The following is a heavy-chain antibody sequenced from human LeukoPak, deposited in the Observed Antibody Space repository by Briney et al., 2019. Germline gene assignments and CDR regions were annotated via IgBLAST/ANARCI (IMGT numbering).Heavy chain of an antibody. D-gene: IGHD3-22*01. J-gene: IGHJ4*02. V-gene: IGHV3-30*18. CDR1: GFTFSSYW. Sequence: GGSLRLSCAASGFTFSSYWMSWVRQAPGKGLEWVAVISYDGSNKYYADSVKGRFTISRDNSKNTLYLQMNSLRAEVTAVYYCAKDLPLGYYDSSGYLDYWGQGTLVTVSS. CDR3: AKDLPLGYYDSSGYLDY. CDR2: ISYDGSNK.